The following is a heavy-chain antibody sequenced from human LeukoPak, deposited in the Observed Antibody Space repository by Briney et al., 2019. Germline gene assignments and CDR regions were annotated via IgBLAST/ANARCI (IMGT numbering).Heavy chain of an antibody. CDR2: IYYSGST. CDR3: ARGPRDYYDSSGYYDY. Sequence: PSQTLSLTCTVSGGSISSGGYYWSWIRQHPGKGLEWIGYIYYSGSTYYNPSLKSRVTISVDTSKNQFSLKLSSVTAADTAVYYCARGPRDYYDSSGYYDYWGQGTLVTVSS. CDR1: GGSISSGGYY. V-gene: IGHV4-31*03. J-gene: IGHJ4*02. D-gene: IGHD3-22*01.